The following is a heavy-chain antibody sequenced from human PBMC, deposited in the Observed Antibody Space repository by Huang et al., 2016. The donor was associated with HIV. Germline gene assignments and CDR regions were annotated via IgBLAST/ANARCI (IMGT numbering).Heavy chain of an antibody. CDR3: ARGTRLTGLWYFDL. D-gene: IGHD7-27*01. CDR2: MNGDGSST. J-gene: IGHJ2*01. CDR1: GFTFSSYW. Sequence: EVQLVESGGGLVQPGGSLRLSCAASGFTFSSYWMHWVRQGPGKGLGGVSRMNGDGSSTNYADSVKGRLTISRDNAKNTLYVQVNSLRAEDTAVYYCARGTRLTGLWYFDLWGRGTLVIVSS. V-gene: IGHV3-74*01.